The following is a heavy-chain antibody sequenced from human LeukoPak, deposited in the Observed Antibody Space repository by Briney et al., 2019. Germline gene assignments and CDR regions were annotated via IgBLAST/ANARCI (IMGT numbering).Heavy chain of an antibody. Sequence: GGSLRLSCAASGFTFSSYWMHWVRQAPGKGLVWASRINSDGSSTSYADSVKGRFTISRDNAKNTLYLQMNSLRAEDTAVYYCAMRAPAYGDYKYYYMDVWGKGTTVTVSS. V-gene: IGHV3-74*01. CDR2: INSDGSST. CDR1: GFTFSSYW. D-gene: IGHD4-17*01. CDR3: AMRAPAYGDYKYYYMDV. J-gene: IGHJ6*03.